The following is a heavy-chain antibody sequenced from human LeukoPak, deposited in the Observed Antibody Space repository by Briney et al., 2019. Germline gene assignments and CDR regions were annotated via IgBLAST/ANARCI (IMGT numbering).Heavy chain of an antibody. D-gene: IGHD6-19*01. J-gene: IGHJ6*03. V-gene: IGHV4-61*02. CDR1: GGSISSGSYY. Sequence: SETLSLTCTVSGGSISSGSYYWSWIRQPAGKGLEWIGRIYTSGSTNYNPSLKSRVTISVDTSKNQFSLKLSSVTAADTAVYYCARDGGDWQQWLTGRNYYYMDVWGKGTTVTVSS. CDR3: ARDGGDWQQWLTGRNYYYMDV. CDR2: IYTSGST.